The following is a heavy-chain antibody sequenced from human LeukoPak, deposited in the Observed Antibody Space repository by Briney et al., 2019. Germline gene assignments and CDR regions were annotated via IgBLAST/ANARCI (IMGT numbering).Heavy chain of an antibody. V-gene: IGHV3-30-3*01. CDR2: ILYDGGNA. CDR3: ARGEFSGLDY. CDR1: GCTFSSYA. D-gene: IGHD5-12*01. Sequence: PGRSLRLSCAASGCTFSSYAMHWVRQAPGKGLEWVAVILYDGGNAHYADSVRGRFTISRDNPKNTLWLQMNSLTPDDTAVYYCARGEFSGLDYWGQGTLVTVSS. J-gene: IGHJ4*02.